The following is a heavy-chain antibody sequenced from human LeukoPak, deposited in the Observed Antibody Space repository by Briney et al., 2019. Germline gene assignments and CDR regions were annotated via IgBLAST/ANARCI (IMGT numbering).Heavy chain of an antibody. J-gene: IGHJ3*02. CDR2: IYYSGGT. V-gene: IGHV4-59*01. CDR3: ARAPAMVRGTTFDI. Sequence: SETLSLTCTVSGGSISSYYWSWIRQPPGKGLEWIGYIYYSGGTNYNPSLKSRVTISVDTSKNQFSLKLSSVTAADTAVYYCARAPAMVRGTTFDIWGQGTMVTVSS. CDR1: GGSISSYY. D-gene: IGHD3-10*01.